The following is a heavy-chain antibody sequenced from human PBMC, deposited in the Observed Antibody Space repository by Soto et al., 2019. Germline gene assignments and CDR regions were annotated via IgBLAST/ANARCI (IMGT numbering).Heavy chain of an antibody. D-gene: IGHD3-10*01. V-gene: IGHV1-69*13. Sequence: SVKVSCKASGGTFSSYAISWVRQAPGQGLEWMGGIIPIFGTANYAQKFQGRVTITADESTSTAYMELSSLRSEDTAVYYCARDPGFGDTDLAYFYDYWGQGSLVIVSS. CDR3: ARDPGFGDTDLAYFYDY. CDR2: IIPIFGTA. CDR1: GGTFSSYA. J-gene: IGHJ4*02.